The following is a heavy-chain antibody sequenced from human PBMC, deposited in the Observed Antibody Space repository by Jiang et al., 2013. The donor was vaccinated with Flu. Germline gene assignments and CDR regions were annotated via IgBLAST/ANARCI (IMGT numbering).Heavy chain of an antibody. V-gene: IGHV4-39*07. Sequence: VLLKPSETLSLTCTVSGGSISSSSYYWGWIRQPPGKGLEWIGSIYYSGSTYYNPSLKSRVTISVDTSKNQFSLKLSSVTAADTAVYYCAREQQLVRWGNYYGMDVWGQGTTVTVSS. D-gene: IGHD6-13*01. CDR1: GGSISSSSYY. CDR3: AREQQLVRWGNYYGMDV. J-gene: IGHJ6*02. CDR2: IYYSGST.